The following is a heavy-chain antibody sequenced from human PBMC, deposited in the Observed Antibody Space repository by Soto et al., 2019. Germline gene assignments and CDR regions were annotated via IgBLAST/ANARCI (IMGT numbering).Heavy chain of an antibody. V-gene: IGHV3-21*01. CDR2: ISSSSSYI. J-gene: IGHJ4*02. CDR3: ARDPKPHYDFWSGYTFDY. CDR1: GFTFSSYS. Sequence: GGSLRLSCAASGFTFSSYSMNWVRQAPGKGLEWVSSISSSSSYIYYADSVKGRFTISRDNAKNSLYLQMNSLRAEDTAVYYCARDPKPHYDFWSGYTFDYWGQGTLVTVSS. D-gene: IGHD3-3*01.